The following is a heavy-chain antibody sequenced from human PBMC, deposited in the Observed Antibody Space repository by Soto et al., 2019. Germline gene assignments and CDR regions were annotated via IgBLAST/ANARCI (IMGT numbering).Heavy chain of an antibody. CDR3: AREKGVLRGPLAAYYFDY. D-gene: IGHD4-17*01. J-gene: IGHJ4*02. CDR1: GGSVSSGSYY. Sequence: PSETLSLTCTVSGGSVSSGSYYWSWIRQPPGKGLEWIGYIYYSGSTNYNPSLKSRVTISVDTSKNQFSLKLSSVTAADTAVYYCAREKGVLRGPLAAYYFDYWGQGTLVTVS. V-gene: IGHV4-61*01. CDR2: IYYSGST.